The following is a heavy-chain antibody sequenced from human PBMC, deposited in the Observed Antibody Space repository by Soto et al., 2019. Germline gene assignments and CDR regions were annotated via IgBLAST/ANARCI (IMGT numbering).Heavy chain of an antibody. D-gene: IGHD6-6*01. J-gene: IGHJ5*02. V-gene: IGHV4-39*01. Sequence: SETLSLTCTVSGGSISSSSYYWGWIRQPPGKGLEWIGSIYYSGSTYYNPSLKSRVTISVDTSKNQFSLKLSSVTAADTAVYYCGAIAARRFYSFDPSGPATLLTL. CDR3: GAIAARRFYSFDP. CDR1: GGSISSSSYY. CDR2: IYYSGST.